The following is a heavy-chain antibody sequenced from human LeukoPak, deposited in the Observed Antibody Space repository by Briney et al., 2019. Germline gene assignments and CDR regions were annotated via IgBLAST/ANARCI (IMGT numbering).Heavy chain of an antibody. CDR2: IYYSGST. CDR1: GGSISSGDYY. Sequence: SETLSLTCTVSGGSISSGDYYWSWIRQPPGKGLEWIGYIYYSGSTYYNPSLKSRVTISVDTSKNQFSLKLSSVTAADTAVYYCASDPDYGDYEGIAFDIWGQETMVTVSS. V-gene: IGHV4-30-4*01. CDR3: ASDPDYGDYEGIAFDI. J-gene: IGHJ3*02. D-gene: IGHD4-17*01.